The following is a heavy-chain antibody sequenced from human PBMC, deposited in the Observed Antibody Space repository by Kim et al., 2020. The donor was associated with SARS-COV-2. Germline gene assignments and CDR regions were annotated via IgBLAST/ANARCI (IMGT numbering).Heavy chain of an antibody. V-gene: IGHV3-30*04. Sequence: GSLRLSCAASGFTFSSYAMHWVRQAPGKGLEWVAVISYDGSNKYYADSVKGRFTISRYNSKNTLYLQMNSLRAEDTAVYYCARGGRAVVTATGYWGQGTLVTVYS. J-gene: IGHJ4*02. CDR1: GFTFSSYA. D-gene: IGHD2-21*02. CDR3: ARGGRAVVTATGY. CDR2: ISYDGSNK.